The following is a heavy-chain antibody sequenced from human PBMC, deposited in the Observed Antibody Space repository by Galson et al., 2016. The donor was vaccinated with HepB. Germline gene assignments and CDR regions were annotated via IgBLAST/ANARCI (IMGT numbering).Heavy chain of an antibody. CDR2: IKGKTPGGTT. J-gene: IGHJ5*02. V-gene: IGHV3-15*01. D-gene: IGHD2-2*01. Sequence: SLRLSCAASGFTFINAWMSWVRQTPGKGLEWVARIKGKTPGGTTDYAAPVKGRFTISRDDSKNTLFLQMNSLKVEDTALYYCVTEVCGSSSCYDHWGQGTLVTVSS. CDR1: GFTFINAW. CDR3: VTEVCGSSSCYDH.